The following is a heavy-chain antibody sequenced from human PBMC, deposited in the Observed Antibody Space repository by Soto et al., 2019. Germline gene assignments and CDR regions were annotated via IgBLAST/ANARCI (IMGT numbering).Heavy chain of an antibody. Sequence: QVQLVQSGAEMKKPGASVKFSCKASGYTFTNYGIRWVRQAPGQGLEWMGGISAYNGDTNYAQKLQGRVTMTTDTSTSTAYMELRSLRSDDTAMYYCARDRVGATTRRAFGIWGQGTMVTVSS. D-gene: IGHD1-26*01. J-gene: IGHJ3*02. CDR3: ARDRVGATTRRAFGI. CDR1: GYTFTNYG. V-gene: IGHV1-18*01. CDR2: ISAYNGDT.